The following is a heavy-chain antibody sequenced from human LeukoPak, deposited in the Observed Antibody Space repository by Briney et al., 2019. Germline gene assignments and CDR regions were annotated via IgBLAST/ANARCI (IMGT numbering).Heavy chain of an antibody. Sequence: SETLSLTCTVSGGSISSSSYYWGWIRQPPGKGLEWIGSIYYSGSTYYNPSLKGRVTISVDTSKNQFSLKLSSVTAADTAVYYCARGFGGHGDYGNDFWGQGTLVTVSS. J-gene: IGHJ4*02. CDR1: GGSISSSSYY. CDR3: ARGFGGHGDYGNDF. V-gene: IGHV4-39*07. D-gene: IGHD4-17*01. CDR2: IYYSGST.